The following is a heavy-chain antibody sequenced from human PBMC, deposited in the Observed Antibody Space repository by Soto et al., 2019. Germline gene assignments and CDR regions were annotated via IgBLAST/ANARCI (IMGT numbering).Heavy chain of an antibody. V-gene: IGHV4-39*07. CDR3: ARERPDGARLDP. CDR2: IYHSGST. J-gene: IGHJ5*02. Sequence: SETLSLTCTVSGGSISSSSDCWGWIRQPPGKGLEWIGSIYHSGSTYYNPSLKSRVTISVDTSKNQFSLKLSSVTAADTAVYYCARERPDGARLDPWGQGTLVTVSS. CDR1: GGSISSSSDC. D-gene: IGHD6-6*01.